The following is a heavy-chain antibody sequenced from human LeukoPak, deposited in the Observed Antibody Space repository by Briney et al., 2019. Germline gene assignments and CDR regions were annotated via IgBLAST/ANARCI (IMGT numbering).Heavy chain of an antibody. CDR3: ARDDNYYGSGSYYRSVEY. Sequence: PGGSLRLSCAASGFTFGSYGMHWVRQAPGKGLEWVAVIWYDGSNKYYADSVKGRFTISRDNSKYTLYLQMNSLRAEDTAVYYCARDDNYYGSGSYYRSVEYWGQGTLVTVSS. D-gene: IGHD3-10*01. CDR1: GFTFGSYG. CDR2: IWYDGSNK. V-gene: IGHV3-33*01. J-gene: IGHJ4*02.